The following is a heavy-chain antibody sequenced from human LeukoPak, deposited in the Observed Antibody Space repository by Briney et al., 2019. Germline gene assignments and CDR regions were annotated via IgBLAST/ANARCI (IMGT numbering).Heavy chain of an antibody. CDR2: INPNSGGT. CDR1: GYTFSAYY. Sequence: SVKVSCKASGYTFSAYYIHWVRQAPGQGLEWMGWINPNSGGTYSAQKFQGRVTMTRDTSISTAYMELSRLRSDDTAVYYCARAPNDAFDIWGQGTMVTVSS. J-gene: IGHJ3*02. CDR3: ARAPNDAFDI. V-gene: IGHV1-2*02.